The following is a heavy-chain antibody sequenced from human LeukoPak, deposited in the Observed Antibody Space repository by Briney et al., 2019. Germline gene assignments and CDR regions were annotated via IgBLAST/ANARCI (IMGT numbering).Heavy chain of an antibody. Sequence: PSETLSLTCTASGGSINSYNWNWIRQPPGKGLEWIGYISYNGSPDYNPSFKSRVTMSVDTSQGQFSLRLSSVTAADTAVYYCARFRGTSSWHQEVFDYWGQGAPVTVSS. V-gene: IGHV4-59*08. CDR1: GGSINSYN. J-gene: IGHJ4*02. CDR2: ISYNGSP. CDR3: ARFRGTSSWHQEVFDY. D-gene: IGHD2-15*01.